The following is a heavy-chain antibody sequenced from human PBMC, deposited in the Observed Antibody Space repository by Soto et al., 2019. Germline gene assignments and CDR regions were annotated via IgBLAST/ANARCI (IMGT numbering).Heavy chain of an antibody. CDR1: GGTFSTYI. V-gene: IGHV1-69*08. Sequence: QVQLMQSGAEVRKPGSSVKDSCKAPGGTFSTYIISWVRQAPGQGLEWMGRIIPIPDITNYAQKFQGRVTVTADRSTSTAYMELTSLKSEDTAVYYCARDRITTRGDAFDLWGQGTMVTVSS. D-gene: IGHD3-3*01. CDR3: ARDRITTRGDAFDL. CDR2: IIPIPDIT. J-gene: IGHJ3*01.